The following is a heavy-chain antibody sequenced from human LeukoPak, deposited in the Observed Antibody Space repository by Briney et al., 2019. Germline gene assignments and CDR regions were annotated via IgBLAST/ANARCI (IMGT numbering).Heavy chain of an antibody. V-gene: IGHV3-23*01. Sequence: GGSLRLSCTASGFTFSSYAMSWVRQAPGKGLEWVSAISGSANTTYYADSVKGRFTVSRDISKTTLYLQMNSLRAEDTAVYYCAKNSDTDGKDHFDYWGQGTLVTVSS. CDR2: ISGSANTT. J-gene: IGHJ4*02. D-gene: IGHD2-8*02. CDR3: AKNSDTDGKDHFDY. CDR1: GFTFSSYA.